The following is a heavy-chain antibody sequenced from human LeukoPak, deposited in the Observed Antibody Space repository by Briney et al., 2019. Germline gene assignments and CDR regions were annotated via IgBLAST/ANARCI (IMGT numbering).Heavy chain of an antibody. CDR2: IYYSGTT. CDR1: GGSISYYY. CDR3: AREDPQTTVPEGMDV. D-gene: IGHD4-17*01. V-gene: IGHV4-59*01. J-gene: IGHJ6*02. Sequence: SETLSLTCTVSGGSISYYYWSWIRQSPGKGLEWIGYIYYSGTTNFNPSLKSRVTISVDTSKNQFSLQLRSVTAADTAVYYCAREDPQTTVPEGMDVWGQGTTVTVSS.